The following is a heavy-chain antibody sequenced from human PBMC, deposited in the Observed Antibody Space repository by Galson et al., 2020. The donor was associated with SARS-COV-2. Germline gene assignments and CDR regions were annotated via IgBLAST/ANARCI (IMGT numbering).Heavy chain of an antibody. Sequence: GGSLRLSCAGSGFTFSSYAMRWVRQAPGKGLDWVSVISGSGRKIYYADSVKGRFTISRDNSKNMVYLQMNSLRDEDTATYYCAKESGDIWNSPEVWGQGTLVTVSS. J-gene: IGHJ4*02. D-gene: IGHD3-3*01. V-gene: IGHV3-23*01. CDR3: AKESGDIWNSPEV. CDR2: ISGSGRKI. CDR1: GFTFSSYA.